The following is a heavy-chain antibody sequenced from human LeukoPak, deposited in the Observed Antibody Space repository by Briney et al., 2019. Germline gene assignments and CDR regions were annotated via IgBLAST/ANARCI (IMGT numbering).Heavy chain of an antibody. J-gene: IGHJ5*02. CDR2: IIPILGIA. D-gene: IGHD6-6*01. CDR1: GGTFSSYA. V-gene: IGHV1-69*04. Sequence: GASVKVSCKASGGTFSSYAISWVRQAPGQGLEWMGRIIPILGIANYAQKFQGRVTITADKSTSTAYMELSSLRSEDTAVYYCARGIAARPENWHDPWGQGTLVTVSS. CDR3: ARGIAARPENWHDP.